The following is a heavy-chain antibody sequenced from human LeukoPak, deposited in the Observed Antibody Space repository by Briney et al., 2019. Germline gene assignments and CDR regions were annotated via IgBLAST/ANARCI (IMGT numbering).Heavy chain of an antibody. J-gene: IGHJ4*02. D-gene: IGHD3-22*01. CDR1: GYTFIGYY. V-gene: IGHV1-2*02. CDR3: ARMEYYYDRSGYYND. Sequence: GASVKVSCKASGYTFIGYYIHWVRQAPGQGLEYMGWMNPNSGGTNYAQNFQGRVTMARDTSISTAYMELSRLRSDGTAIYYCARMEYYYDRSGYYNDWGQGTLVTVSS. CDR2: MNPNSGGT.